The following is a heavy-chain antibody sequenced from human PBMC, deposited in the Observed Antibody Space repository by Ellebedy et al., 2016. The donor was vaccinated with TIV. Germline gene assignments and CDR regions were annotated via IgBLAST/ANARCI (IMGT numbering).Heavy chain of an antibody. J-gene: IGHJ2*01. D-gene: IGHD7-27*01. Sequence: PGGSLRLSCAASGFTFSTHVIHWVRQAPGKGLEWVAVVWYDVSTKNYADSVKGRFSISSDNSKNTLYLQMDSLRVEDTAIYYCAKGLTGDRGGWGWYFDLWGRGTVVTVSS. CDR2: VWYDVSTK. V-gene: IGHV3-33*06. CDR3: AKGLTGDRGGWGWYFDL. CDR1: GFTFSTHV.